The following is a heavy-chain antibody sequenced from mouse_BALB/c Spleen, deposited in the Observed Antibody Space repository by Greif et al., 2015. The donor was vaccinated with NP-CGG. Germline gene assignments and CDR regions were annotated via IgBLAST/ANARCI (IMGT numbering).Heavy chain of an antibody. CDR1: GYAFTNYL. CDR3: ARDYGSNFDY. Sequence: QVQLQQSGAELVRPGTSVKVSCKASGYAFTNYLIEWVKQRPGQGLEWIGVINPGSGGTNYNEKFKGKATLTADKSSSTAYMQLSSLTSDDSAVYFCARDYGSNFDYWGQGTTLPVSS. J-gene: IGHJ2*01. D-gene: IGHD1-1*01. V-gene: IGHV1-54*01. CDR2: INPGSGGT.